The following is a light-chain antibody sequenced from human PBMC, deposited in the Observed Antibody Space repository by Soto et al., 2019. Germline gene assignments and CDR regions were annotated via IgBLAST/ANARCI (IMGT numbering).Light chain of an antibody. CDR2: EVT. V-gene: IGLV2-14*01. Sequence: QSALTQPASVSGSPGQSITISCTWTRRDVGGYNYVSWYQQYPGKSPKLLIYEVTHRPSGVSNRFSGSKSGNTASLTISGLQAEDEADYYCSSYTISNTLPFVFGTGTKVTVL. J-gene: IGLJ1*01. CDR1: RRDVGGYNY. CDR3: SSYTISNTLPFV.